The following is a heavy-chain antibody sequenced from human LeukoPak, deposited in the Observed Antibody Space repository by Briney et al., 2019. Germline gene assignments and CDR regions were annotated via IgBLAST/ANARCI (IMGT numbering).Heavy chain of an antibody. Sequence: GSLCLSCAASGFTFSSYWMHWVRPAPGKGLVWVSRINSDGSSTSYADSVKGRFTISRDNAKNTLYLQMNSLRAEDTAVYYCARDDVYDSSGYYYDYWGQGTLVTVSS. V-gene: IGHV3-74*01. J-gene: IGHJ4*02. CDR1: GFTFSSYW. CDR2: INSDGSST. D-gene: IGHD3-22*01. CDR3: ARDDVYDSSGYYYDY.